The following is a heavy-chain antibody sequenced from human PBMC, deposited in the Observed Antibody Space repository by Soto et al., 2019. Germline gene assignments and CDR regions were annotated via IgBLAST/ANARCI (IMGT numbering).Heavy chain of an antibody. J-gene: IGHJ3*02. CDR3: DRIIGETTGGDSDI. CDR1: GYTFTSYG. Sequence: QVQLVQSGAEVKKPGASVKVSCKASGYTFTSYGISWVRQAPGQGLEWMGWISAYNGNTNYAQKLQGRVTMTTDTSTSRAKMELRSLTSNGPALYYCDRIIGETTGGDSDIWGQGRMVPVSS. V-gene: IGHV1-18*01. CDR2: ISAYNGNT. D-gene: IGHD2-21*01.